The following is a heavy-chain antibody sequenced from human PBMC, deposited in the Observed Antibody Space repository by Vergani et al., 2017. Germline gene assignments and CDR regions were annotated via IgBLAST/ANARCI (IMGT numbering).Heavy chain of an antibody. Sequence: QVQLVQSGAEVKKPGASVKVSCKASGYTFTGYYMHWVRQAPGQGLEWIGWINPNSGGTNYAQKFQGRVTMTRDTSISTAYMELSRLRSDDTAVYYCAREMRDIVVVPAAIHYYYYGMDVWGQGTTVTVSS. V-gene: IGHV1-2*02. J-gene: IGHJ6*02. CDR1: GYTFTGYY. D-gene: IGHD2-2*02. CDR3: AREMRDIVVVPAAIHYYYYGMDV. CDR2: INPNSGGT.